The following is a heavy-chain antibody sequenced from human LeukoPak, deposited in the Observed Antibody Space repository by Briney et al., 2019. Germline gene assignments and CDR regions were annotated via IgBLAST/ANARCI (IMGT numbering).Heavy chain of an antibody. Sequence: GGSLRLSCAASGFTFSNYWMTWVRQAPGKGLEWVANIKEDGSEKYYVDSVKGRFTISRDNAKNSLYLQMNSLRAEDTAVYYCARLRDYDILTGLIGSYLDYWGQGTLVTVSS. CDR2: IKEDGSEK. J-gene: IGHJ4*02. D-gene: IGHD3-9*01. CDR3: ARLRDYDILTGLIGSYLDY. V-gene: IGHV3-7*03. CDR1: GFTFSNYW.